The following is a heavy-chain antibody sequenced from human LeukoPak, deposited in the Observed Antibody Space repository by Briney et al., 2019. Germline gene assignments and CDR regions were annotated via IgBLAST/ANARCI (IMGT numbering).Heavy chain of an antibody. D-gene: IGHD4-23*01. CDR1: GGSISSSTYC. Sequence: PSETLSLTCSVSGGSISSSTYCWGWIRQPPGKGLEWIGTICYSGSTFYNPSLKSRVTLSVNTSKNQFSLKLSSVTAADTAMYYCARYVYGGNSDWYFDLWGRGTLVTVSS. V-gene: IGHV4-39*01. CDR3: ARYVYGGNSDWYFDL. CDR2: ICYSGST. J-gene: IGHJ2*01.